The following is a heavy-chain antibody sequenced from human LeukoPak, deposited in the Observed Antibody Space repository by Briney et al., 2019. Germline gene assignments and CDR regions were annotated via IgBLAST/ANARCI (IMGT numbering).Heavy chain of an antibody. CDR3: ARDNYCSSTDCYNFDY. J-gene: IGHJ4*02. D-gene: IGHD2-2*02. CDR2: IWYDGSNK. V-gene: IGHV3-33*01. Sequence: GGSLRLSCAASGFAFSGYGMHWVRQAPGKGLEWVAVIWYDGSNKYYEDSVKGRFTISRDTSTNTLYLQMNSLRVDDTAVYYCARDNYCSSTDCYNFDYWGQGTLVTVST. CDR1: GFAFSGYG.